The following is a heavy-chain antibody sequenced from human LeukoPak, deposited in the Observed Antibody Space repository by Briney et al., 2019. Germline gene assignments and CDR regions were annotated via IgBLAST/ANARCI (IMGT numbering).Heavy chain of an antibody. V-gene: IGHV4-59*01. D-gene: IGHD6-13*01. CDR1: GGSISSYY. J-gene: IGHJ2*01. CDR3: ARDKGLAAAGHWYFDL. Sequence: SETLSLTCTVSGGSISSYYWSWIRQPPGKGLEWIGYIHYSGSTNYNPSLKSRVTISVDTSKNQFSLKLSSVTAADTAVYYCARDKGLAAAGHWYFDLWGRGTLVTVSS. CDR2: IHYSGST.